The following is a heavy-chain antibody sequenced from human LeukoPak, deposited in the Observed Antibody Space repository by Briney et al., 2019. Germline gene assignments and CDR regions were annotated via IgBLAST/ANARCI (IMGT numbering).Heavy chain of an antibody. CDR2: IYSGGRP. CDR1: GLTVSGKY. Sequence: GGSLRLSCAASGLTVSGKYMMWVRQAPGKRLEWFSLIYSGGRPYYADSVRGRFTISRDTSKNTLFLQMSSLRAEDTALYYCATDGTYGQGYFDFWGLGTLVTVSS. V-gene: IGHV3-53*01. D-gene: IGHD3-10*01. J-gene: IGHJ4*02. CDR3: ATDGTYGQGYFDF.